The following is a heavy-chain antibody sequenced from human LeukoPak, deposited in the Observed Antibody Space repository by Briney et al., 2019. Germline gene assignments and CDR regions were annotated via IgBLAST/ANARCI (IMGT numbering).Heavy chain of an antibody. J-gene: IGHJ4*02. D-gene: IGHD3-10*01. Sequence: SETLSLTCTVSGGSISSSSYYWGWIRQPPGKGLEWIGSIYYSGSTYYDPSLKSRVTISEDTSKNHFSLKLSSVTAADTAVFYCARQGSYSYGSGTYYNGHFDYWAQGILVTVSS. CDR2: IYYSGST. CDR1: GGSISSSSYY. V-gene: IGHV4-39*01. CDR3: ARQGSYSYGSGTYYNGHFDY.